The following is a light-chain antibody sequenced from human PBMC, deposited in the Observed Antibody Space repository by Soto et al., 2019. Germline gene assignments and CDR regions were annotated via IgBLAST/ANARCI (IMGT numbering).Light chain of an antibody. CDR1: SSDVGGYDY. Sequence: QSALTQPASVSGSPGQSITISCTGTSSDVGGYDYVSWYQQHPGKAPKLMIYDVTHRPSGVSNRFSGSKSDNTASLPISGLQAEDEASYYCSSYASSTSDVFGTGTKLTVL. V-gene: IGLV2-14*01. CDR2: DVT. CDR3: SSYASSTSDV. J-gene: IGLJ1*01.